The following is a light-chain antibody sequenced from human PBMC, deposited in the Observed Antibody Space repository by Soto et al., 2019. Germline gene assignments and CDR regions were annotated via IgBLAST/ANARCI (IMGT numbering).Light chain of an antibody. Sequence: EIVLTQSPDTLSLSPGERATLSCRASQSVSSSYLAWYQQKPGQAHRLLIYGASSRATGIPDRFSGSGSGTDFTLTISRLEPEDFAVYYCQQYGGSPPYTFGQGTKLEIK. J-gene: IGKJ2*01. V-gene: IGKV3-20*01. CDR1: QSVSSSY. CDR2: GAS. CDR3: QQYGGSPPYT.